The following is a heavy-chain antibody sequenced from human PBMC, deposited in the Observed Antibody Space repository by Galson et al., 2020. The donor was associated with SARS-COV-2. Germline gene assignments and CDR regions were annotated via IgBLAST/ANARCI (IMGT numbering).Heavy chain of an antibody. Sequence: ASVMVSCQASRYTLTDYYLHWVRPAPGQGLAWMGWINPYSGGTNYAQKFQGWLTKTRDTCISTASMEPSRLKSDDTAVYYCARETGMTTINFFDSCGQGTLVTVSS. CDR3: ARETGMTTINFFDS. V-gene: IGHV1-2*04. J-gene: IGHJ4*02. D-gene: IGHD4-4*01. CDR1: RYTLTDYY. CDR2: INPYSGGT.